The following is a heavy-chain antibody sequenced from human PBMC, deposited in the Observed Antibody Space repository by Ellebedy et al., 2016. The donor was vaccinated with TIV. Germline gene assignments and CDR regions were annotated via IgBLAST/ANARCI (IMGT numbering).Heavy chain of an antibody. CDR2: IKQDGGAK. V-gene: IGHV3-7*03. CDR3: ARDVITVVYNWFDP. Sequence: GESLKISXAASGFTFTTYWMAWVRQSPGKRLEWVASIKQDGGAKHYVESVRGRFTISRDNAKNSLYLQMNSLRAEDTAVYYCARDVITVVYNWFDPWGQGTLVTVSS. D-gene: IGHD3-22*01. J-gene: IGHJ5*02. CDR1: GFTFTTYW.